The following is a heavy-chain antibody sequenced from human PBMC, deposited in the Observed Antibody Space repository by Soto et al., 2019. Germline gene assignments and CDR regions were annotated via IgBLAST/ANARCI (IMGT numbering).Heavy chain of an antibody. J-gene: IGHJ6*02. CDR2: ISGSGGST. Sequence: GGSLRLCCAASGFTFSSYAMSGVRQAPGKGLEWVSAISGSGGSTYYADSVKGRFTISRDNSKNTLYLQMNSLRAEDTAVYYCAKGLLFGMDVWGQGTTVTVSS. D-gene: IGHD2-15*01. V-gene: IGHV3-23*01. CDR1: GFTFSSYA. CDR3: AKGLLFGMDV.